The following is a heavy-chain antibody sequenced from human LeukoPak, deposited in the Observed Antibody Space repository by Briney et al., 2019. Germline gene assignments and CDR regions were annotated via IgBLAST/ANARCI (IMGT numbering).Heavy chain of an antibody. CDR3: APSYYFGSRSYYNVWFAP. V-gene: IGHV2-5*02. D-gene: IGHD3-10*01. CDR2: IYWDDEK. Sequence: SGPTLVNPTQTLTLTCTFSGFSLSTSGVGVGWIRQPPGKALQWLALIYWDDEKYYSPSLKSRLSISRDTSRNQVVLTMTNMDPLDTGTYFCAPSYYFGSRSYYNVWFAPWGLGTLVSVSS. CDR1: GFSLSTSGVG. J-gene: IGHJ5*02.